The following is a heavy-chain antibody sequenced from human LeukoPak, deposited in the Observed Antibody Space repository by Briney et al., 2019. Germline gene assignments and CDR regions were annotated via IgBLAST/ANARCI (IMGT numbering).Heavy chain of an antibody. CDR2: IYYSGST. Sequence: SETLSLTCTVSGGSISSYYWSWVRQPPGEGLEWFGYIYYSGSTNYNPSLKSRVTISVDTSKNQFSLKLSSVTAADTAVYYCARDATIFGVAIDYWGQGTLVTVSS. CDR1: GGSISSYY. V-gene: IGHV4-59*01. CDR3: ARDATIFGVAIDY. J-gene: IGHJ4*02. D-gene: IGHD3-3*01.